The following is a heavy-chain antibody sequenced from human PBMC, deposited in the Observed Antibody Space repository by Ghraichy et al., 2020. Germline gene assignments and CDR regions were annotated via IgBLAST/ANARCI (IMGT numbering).Heavy chain of an antibody. CDR3: ASGTYSSGWYLDH. CDR2: IYSGGNT. V-gene: IGHV3-53*01. CDR1: GFIVSSNY. J-gene: IGHJ4*02. Sequence: GGSLRLSCAASGFIVSSNYMSWVRQAPGKGLEWVSVIYSGGNTFYAESVKGRFTISRDNSKNTLFLQMNSLRAEDTAVYYCASGTYSSGWYLDHWGQGTLVTVSS. D-gene: IGHD6-13*01.